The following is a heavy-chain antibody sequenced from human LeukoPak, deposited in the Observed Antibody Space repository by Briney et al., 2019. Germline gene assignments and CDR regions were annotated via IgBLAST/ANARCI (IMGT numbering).Heavy chain of an antibody. CDR2: IYYSGST. CDR3: ASGGLPAAGMDV. Sequence: PSQTLSLTCTVSGGPISSGGYYWSWIRQHPGKGLEWIGYIYYSGSTYYNPSLKSRVTISVDTSKNQFSLKLSFVTAADTAVYYCASGGLPAAGMDVWGKGTTVTVSS. J-gene: IGHJ6*03. CDR1: GGPISSGGYY. V-gene: IGHV4-31*03. D-gene: IGHD2-2*01.